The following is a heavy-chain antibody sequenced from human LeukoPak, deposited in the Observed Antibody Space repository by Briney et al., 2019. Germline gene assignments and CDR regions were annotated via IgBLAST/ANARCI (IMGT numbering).Heavy chain of an antibody. D-gene: IGHD1-26*01. V-gene: IGHV3-53*01. J-gene: IGHJ6*03. CDR3: AKTSYTGTYYYYYYCMGV. CDR2: IYSCGST. Sequence: GGSLRLSCAASGFTVSSNYMSWARQAPGKGLEWASVIYSCGSTYYADSVKGRFTISRDNSKNTLYLQMNSLRAEDTAVYYCAKTSYTGTYYYYYYCMGVWGKGTTVTVSS. CDR1: GFTVSSNY.